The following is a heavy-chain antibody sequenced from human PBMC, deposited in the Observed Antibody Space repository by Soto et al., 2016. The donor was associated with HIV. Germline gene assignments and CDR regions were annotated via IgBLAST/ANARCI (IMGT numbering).Heavy chain of an antibody. CDR2: IKSKTDGGTT. J-gene: IGHJ4*02. CDR1: GFTFSNAW. V-gene: IGHV3-15*01. D-gene: IGHD3-22*01. CDR3: TTDHPSYYYDSSGYPDY. Sequence: EVQLVESGGGLVKPGGSLRLSCAASGFTFSNAWMSWVRQAPGKGLEWVGRIKSKTDGGTTDYAAPVKGRFTISRDDSKNTLYLQMNSLKTEDTAVYYCTTDHPSYYYDSSGYPDYWGQGTLVTVSS.